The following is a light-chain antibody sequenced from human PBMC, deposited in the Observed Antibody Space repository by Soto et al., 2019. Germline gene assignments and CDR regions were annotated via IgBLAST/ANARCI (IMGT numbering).Light chain of an antibody. CDR3: QHYNNWLVT. CDR1: QAISSN. Sequence: EIVMTQSPATLSVSRGERATLSCRANQAISSNLAWYQQKPGQAPRLLIYGASTRATGIPDRFSGSGSCTKFTRIISRLQSEDFAVYCCQHYNNWLVTFGGGTKVDI. J-gene: IGKJ4*01. V-gene: IGKV3-15*01. CDR2: GAS.